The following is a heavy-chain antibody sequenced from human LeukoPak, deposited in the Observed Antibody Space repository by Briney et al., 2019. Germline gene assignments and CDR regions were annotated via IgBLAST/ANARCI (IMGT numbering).Heavy chain of an antibody. J-gene: IGHJ4*02. V-gene: IGHV3-53*01. CDR1: GLTVSSNF. Sequence: GGSLRLSCVASGLTVSSNFMHWVRQAPGKGLEWVAGIHMDHRTFYADSVKGRFTISRDNSANTIYRQMNSLRAEDTAIFYCASHYGGGQGTPVTVSS. CDR2: IHMDHRT. D-gene: IGHD3-16*01. CDR3: ASHYG.